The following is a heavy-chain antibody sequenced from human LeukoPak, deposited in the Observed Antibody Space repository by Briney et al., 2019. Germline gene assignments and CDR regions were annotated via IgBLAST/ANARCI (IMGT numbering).Heavy chain of an antibody. J-gene: IGHJ3*02. Sequence: PSETLSLTCTVTGYSLSSGYYWGWIRQPPGKGLEWIGSIYYSGSTYYKPSLKSRVTISVDTSKNQFSLNLSSVTAADTAVYYCARAHDYGVEIWGQGTMVTVSS. CDR1: GYSLSSGYY. CDR2: IYYSGST. D-gene: IGHD4/OR15-4a*01. V-gene: IGHV4-38-2*02. CDR3: ARAHDYGVEI.